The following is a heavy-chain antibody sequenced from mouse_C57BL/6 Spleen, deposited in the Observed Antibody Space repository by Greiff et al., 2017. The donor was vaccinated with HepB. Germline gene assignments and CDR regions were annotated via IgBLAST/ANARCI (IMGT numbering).Heavy chain of an antibody. CDR1: GYAFSSPW. CDR2: IYPGDGDT. V-gene: IGHV1-82*01. J-gene: IGHJ3*01. D-gene: IGHD1-1*01. CDR3: ARERDITTVVPFAY. Sequence: QVQLQQSGPELVKPGASVKISCKASGYAFSSPWMNWVKQRPGKGLEWIGRIYPGDGDTNYNGKFKGKATLTADKSSSTAYMQLSSLTSEDSAVYFCARERDITTVVPFAYWGQGTLVTVSA.